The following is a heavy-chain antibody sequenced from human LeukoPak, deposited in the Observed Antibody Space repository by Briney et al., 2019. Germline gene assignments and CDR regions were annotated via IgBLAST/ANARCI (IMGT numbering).Heavy chain of an antibody. CDR3: ARVNLDRYCSSTSCYSRGYYFDY. CDR2: IYTSGST. D-gene: IGHD2-2*01. CDR1: GVSIGDYY. J-gene: IGHJ4*02. V-gene: IGHV4-4*07. Sequence: SETLSLTCSVSGVSIGDYYWSWIRQPAGKGLEWIGHIYTSGSTNYNPSLKSRVTMSVDTSKNQFSLKLSSVTAADTAVYYCARVNLDRYCSSTSCYSRGYYFDYWGQGTLVTVSS.